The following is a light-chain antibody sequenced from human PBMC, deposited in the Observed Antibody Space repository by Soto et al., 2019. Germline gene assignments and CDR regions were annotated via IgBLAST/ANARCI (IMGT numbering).Light chain of an antibody. CDR2: EVS. Sequence: QSALTQPASVSGSPGQSITISCTGTSSDVGAYNYVSWYQQHPGKVPKLMIYEVSNRPSGVSNRFSGSKSGNTASLTISGLQADDEADYYCSSYTSTSTYVFGTGTKVTVL. V-gene: IGLV2-14*01. J-gene: IGLJ1*01. CDR1: SSDVGAYNY. CDR3: SSYTSTSTYV.